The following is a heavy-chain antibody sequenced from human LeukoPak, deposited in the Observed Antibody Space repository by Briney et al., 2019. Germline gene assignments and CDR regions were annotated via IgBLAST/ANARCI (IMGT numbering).Heavy chain of an antibody. CDR2: ITTSSSYI. J-gene: IGHJ6*03. CDR3: AREVGGCSDYYYYYMDV. D-gene: IGHD3-16*01. Sequence: GGSLRLSCAASGFTFSRSYMSWVRQAPGKGLEWVASITTSSSYIYYGASVKGRFTVSRDNARNSLFLEMDSLRAEDTAVYYCAREVGGCSDYYYYYMDVWGKGTTVTVSS. V-gene: IGHV3-21*01. CDR1: GFTFSRSY.